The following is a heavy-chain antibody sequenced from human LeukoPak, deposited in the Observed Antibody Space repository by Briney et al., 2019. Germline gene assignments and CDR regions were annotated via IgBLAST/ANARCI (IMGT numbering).Heavy chain of an antibody. V-gene: IGHV3-11*01. CDR2: ISIGGSTM. Sequence: GGSLRLSCAASGFTFSDYYMSWIRQAPGKGLEWVSYISIGGSTMYYADSVKGRFTSSRDNAKNSLYLQMNSLRAEDTAIYYCARVRSSGSPLDYWGQGTLVTVSS. CDR1: GFTFSDYY. CDR3: ARVRSSGSPLDY. D-gene: IGHD6-19*01. J-gene: IGHJ4*02.